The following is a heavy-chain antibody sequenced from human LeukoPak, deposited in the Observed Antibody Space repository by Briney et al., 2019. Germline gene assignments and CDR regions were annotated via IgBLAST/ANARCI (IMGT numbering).Heavy chain of an antibody. Sequence: GSSVKVSCKASGGTFSSYAISWVRQAPGQGLEWMGGIIPIFGTANYAQKFQGRVTITADKSTSTAYMELSSLRSEDTAVYYCARDVCSSTSRYVGWFDPWGQGTLVTVSS. CDR1: GGTFSSYA. D-gene: IGHD2-2*01. CDR3: ARDVCSSTSRYVGWFDP. J-gene: IGHJ5*02. V-gene: IGHV1-69*06. CDR2: IIPIFGTA.